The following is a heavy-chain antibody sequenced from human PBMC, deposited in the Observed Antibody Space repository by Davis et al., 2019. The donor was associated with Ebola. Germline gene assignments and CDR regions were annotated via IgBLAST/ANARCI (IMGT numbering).Heavy chain of an antibody. V-gene: IGHV1-45*02. D-gene: IGHD1-26*01. CDR1: GKTFTYRY. CDR2: ITPLNGDT. CDR3: GSGCGYYFVD. Sequence: SVKVSCKASGKTFTYRYVHWVRQAPGQALEWMGWITPLNGDTSYAQTLQDRVTISTDRSMSTVYMELSNLRSDDTANYYCGSGCGYYFVDWGQGTLVTVSA. J-gene: IGHJ4*02.